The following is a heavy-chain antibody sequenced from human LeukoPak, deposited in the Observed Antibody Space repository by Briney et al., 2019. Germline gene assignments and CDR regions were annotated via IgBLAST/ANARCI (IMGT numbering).Heavy chain of an antibody. CDR2: IYHSGST. CDR3: ARGYSSANDWFDP. Sequence: SETLSLTCAVSGYSISSGYYWGWIRQPPGKGLEWIGSIYHSGSTYYNPSLKSRVTISVDTSKNQFSLKLSSVTAADTAVYYFARGYSSANDWFDPWGQGTLVTVSS. V-gene: IGHV4-38-2*01. CDR1: GYSISSGYY. D-gene: IGHD6-19*01. J-gene: IGHJ5*02.